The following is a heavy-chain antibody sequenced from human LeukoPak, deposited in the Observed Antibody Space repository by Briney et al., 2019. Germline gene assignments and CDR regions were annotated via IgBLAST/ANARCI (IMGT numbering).Heavy chain of an antibody. V-gene: IGHV4-31*03. Sequence: PSETQSLTCTVSGGSISSGGYYWSWIRQHPGKGLEWIGYIYYSGSTNYNPSLKSRVTISVDTSKNQFSLKLSSVTAADTAVYYCARARRGYSYGSSIFDPWGQGTLVTVSS. CDR3: ARARRGYSYGSSIFDP. CDR1: GGSISSGGYY. J-gene: IGHJ5*02. CDR2: IYYSGST. D-gene: IGHD5-18*01.